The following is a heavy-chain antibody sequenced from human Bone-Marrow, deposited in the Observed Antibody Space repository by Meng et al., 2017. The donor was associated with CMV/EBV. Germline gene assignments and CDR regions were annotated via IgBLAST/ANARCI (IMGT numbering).Heavy chain of an antibody. CDR1: GFTFSNYP. Sequence: GESLKISCAASGFTFSNYPMAWVRQAPGKGLEWVSVIRGGGGSTYYADSVKGRLTISRDNSKNTLYLQMNSLGVEDTAVYYCARQMGWELGYFDYWGQGTLVTVSS. J-gene: IGHJ4*02. D-gene: IGHD1-26*01. CDR2: IRGGGGST. V-gene: IGHV3-23*01. CDR3: ARQMGWELGYFDY.